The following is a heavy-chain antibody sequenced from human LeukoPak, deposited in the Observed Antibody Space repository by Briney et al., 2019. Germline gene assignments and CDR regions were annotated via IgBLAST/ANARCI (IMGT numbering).Heavy chain of an antibody. CDR2: ISSSSSYI. V-gene: IGHV3-21*01. D-gene: IGHD6-19*01. CDR1: GFTFSSYS. J-gene: IGHJ4*02. Sequence: GSLRLSCAASGFTFSSYSMNWVRQAPGKGLEWVSSISSSSSYIYYADSVKGRFTISRDNAKNSLYLQMNSLRAEDTAVYYCARSGAVAGNLAYWGQGTLVTVSS. CDR3: ARSGAVAGNLAY.